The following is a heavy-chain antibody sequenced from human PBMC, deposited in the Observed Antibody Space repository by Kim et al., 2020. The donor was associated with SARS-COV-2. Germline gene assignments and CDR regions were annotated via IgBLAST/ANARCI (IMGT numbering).Heavy chain of an antibody. D-gene: IGHD3-10*01. J-gene: IGHJ4*02. Sequence: SETLSLTCTVSGGSISSYYWSWIRQPPGKGLEWIGYIYYSGSTNYNPSLKSRVTISVDTSKNQFSLKLSSVTAADTAVYYCARGDPMEGIDYWGQGTLVTVSS. V-gene: IGHV4-59*01. CDR1: GGSISSYY. CDR2: IYYSGST. CDR3: ARGDPMEGIDY.